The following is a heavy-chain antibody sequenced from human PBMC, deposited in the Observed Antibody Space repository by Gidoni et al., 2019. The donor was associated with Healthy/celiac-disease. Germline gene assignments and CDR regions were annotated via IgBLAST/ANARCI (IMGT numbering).Heavy chain of an antibody. V-gene: IGHV3-48*01. Sequence: EVQLVESGGGLVQPGGSLRLSCAASGLTFSSYSMNWVRQAPGKGLEWVSYISSSSSTIYYADSVKGRFTISRDNAKNSLYLQMNSLRAEDTAVYYCARDRAWGPGPAAPPDYWGQGTLVTVSS. CDR1: GLTFSSYS. CDR2: ISSSSSTI. D-gene: IGHD2-2*01. CDR3: ARDRAWGPGPAAPPDY. J-gene: IGHJ4*02.